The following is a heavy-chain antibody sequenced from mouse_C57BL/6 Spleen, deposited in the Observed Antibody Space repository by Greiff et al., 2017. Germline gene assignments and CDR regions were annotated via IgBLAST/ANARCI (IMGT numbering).Heavy chain of an antibody. Sequence: EVHLVESGGGLVQPKGSLKLSCAASGFTFNTYAMHWVRQAPGKGLEWVARIRSKSSNYATYYADSVKDRFTISRDDSQSMLYLQMNNLKTEDTSIYYSVRAYYGSRYGYFAVWCTVTTATISS. V-gene: IGHV10-3*01. CDR3: VRAYYGSRYGYFAV. CDR2: IRSKSSNYAT. D-gene: IGHD1-1*01. CDR1: GFTFNTYA. J-gene: IGHJ1*03.